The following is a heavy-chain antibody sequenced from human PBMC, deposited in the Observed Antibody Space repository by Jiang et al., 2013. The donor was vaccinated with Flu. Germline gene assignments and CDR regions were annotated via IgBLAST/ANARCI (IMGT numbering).Heavy chain of an antibody. J-gene: IGHJ4*02. V-gene: IGHV4-61*01. CDR2: IYYSGST. Sequence: LLKPSETLSLTCTVSGGSVSSGSYYWSWIRQPPGKGLEWIGYIYYSGSTNYNPSLKSRVTISVDTSKNQFSLKLSSVTAADTAVYYCAREDVDYYIDYWGQGTLVTVSS. CDR1: GGSVSSGSYY. D-gene: IGHD5-12*01. CDR3: AREDVDYYIDY.